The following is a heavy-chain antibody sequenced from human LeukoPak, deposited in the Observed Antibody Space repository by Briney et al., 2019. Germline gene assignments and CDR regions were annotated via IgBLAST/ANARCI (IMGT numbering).Heavy chain of an antibody. CDR2: ISAYNGNT. J-gene: IGHJ4*02. CDR3: ARRPADYYGSGSYPDY. V-gene: IGHV1-18*01. CDR1: GYTFTSYG. Sequence: GASVKVSCKASGYTFTSYGISWVRQAPGQGLELMGWISAYNGNTNYAQKLQGRVTMTTDTSTSTAYMELRSLRSDDTAVYYCARRPADYYGSGSYPDYWGQGTLVTVSS. D-gene: IGHD3-10*01.